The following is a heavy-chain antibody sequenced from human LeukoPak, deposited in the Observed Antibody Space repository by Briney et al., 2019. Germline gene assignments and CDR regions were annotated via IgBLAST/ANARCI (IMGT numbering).Heavy chain of an antibody. D-gene: IGHD1-26*01. CDR1: GFTFSSYG. Sequence: GGSLRLSCAASGFTFSSYGMHWVRQAPGKGLEWVAFIRYDGSNKYYADSVKGRFTISRDNSKNTLYLQMNSLRAEDTAVYYCARDHGRREYYYYYYMDVWGKGTTVTVSS. V-gene: IGHV3-30*02. J-gene: IGHJ6*03. CDR3: ARDHGRREYYYYYYMDV. CDR2: IRYDGSNK.